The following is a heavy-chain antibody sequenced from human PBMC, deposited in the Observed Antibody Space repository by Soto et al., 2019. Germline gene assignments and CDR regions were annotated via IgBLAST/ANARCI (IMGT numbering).Heavy chain of an antibody. D-gene: IGHD3-3*01. Sequence: PSQTLSLTCDISGDSVSSYSAAWNWIRQSPSRGLEWLGRTYYRSKWYNEYAGPVRSRITINPDTSKDQFSLQVNSVTPEDTAVYYCARDLGKFRNGFQYDYYGLDVWGQGTTVTVSS. V-gene: IGHV6-1*01. CDR2: TYYRSKWYN. CDR1: GDSVSSYSAA. J-gene: IGHJ6*02. CDR3: ARDLGKFRNGFQYDYYGLDV.